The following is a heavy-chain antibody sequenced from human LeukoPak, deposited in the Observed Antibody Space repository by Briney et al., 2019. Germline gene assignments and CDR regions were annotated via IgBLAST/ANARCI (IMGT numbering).Heavy chain of an antibody. CDR3: AREGSGSGWYFDY. CDR2: TSYDGSNK. V-gene: IGHV3-30*03. CDR1: GFTFSSYG. J-gene: IGHJ4*02. D-gene: IGHD6-19*01. Sequence: PGRSLRLSCAASGFTFSSYGMHWVRQAPGKGLEWVAVTSYDGSNKYYADSAKGRFTISRDNSKNTLYLQMNSLRAEDTAVYYCAREGSGSGWYFDYWGQGTLVTVSS.